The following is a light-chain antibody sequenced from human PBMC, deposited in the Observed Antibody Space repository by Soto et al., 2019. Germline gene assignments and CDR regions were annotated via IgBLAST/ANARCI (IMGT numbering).Light chain of an antibody. CDR3: GAHAGSNTWV. CDR1: SGDIGAYNY. V-gene: IGLV2-8*01. J-gene: IGLJ3*02. Sequence: QSVLTQSPSASASPGQSVTISCTGSSGDIGAYNYVSWYQQHPGKAPELIIYEVNKRPSGVPDRFSGSKSGITASLTVSGLQADDEADYYCGAHAGSNTWVFGGGTKVTVL. CDR2: EVN.